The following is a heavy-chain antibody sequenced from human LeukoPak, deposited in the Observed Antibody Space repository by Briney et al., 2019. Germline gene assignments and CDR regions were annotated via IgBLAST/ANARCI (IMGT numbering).Heavy chain of an antibody. D-gene: IGHD6-13*01. V-gene: IGHV1-8*02. CDR3: ASGLSRISAAAVSFYY. J-gene: IGHJ4*02. Sequence: ASVKVSCKASGYTSTRYYMHWVRQATGQGLEWMGWMNPNSGNTGYAQKFQGRVTMTRDTSISTAYMELSSLRSEDTAVYYCASGLSRISAAAVSFYYWGQGSLVTVSS. CDR1: GYTSTRYY. CDR2: MNPNSGNT.